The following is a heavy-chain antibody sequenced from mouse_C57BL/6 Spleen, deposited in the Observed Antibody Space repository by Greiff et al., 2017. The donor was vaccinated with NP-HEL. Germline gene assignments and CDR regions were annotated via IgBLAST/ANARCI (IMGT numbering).Heavy chain of an antibody. CDR3: ARHGVTTVVATRGVFDY. CDR1: GFTFSSYG. D-gene: IGHD1-1*01. J-gene: IGHJ2*01. CDR2: ISSGGSYT. V-gene: IGHV5-6*01. Sequence: EVQLVESGGDLVKPGGSLKLSCAASGFTFSSYGMSWVRQTPDKRLEWVATISSGGSYTYYPDSVKGRFTISRDNAKNTLYLQMSSLKSEDTAMYYCARHGVTTVVATRGVFDYWGQGTTLTVSS.